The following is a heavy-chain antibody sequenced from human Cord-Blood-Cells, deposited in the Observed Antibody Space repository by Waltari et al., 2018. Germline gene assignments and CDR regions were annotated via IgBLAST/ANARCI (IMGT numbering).Heavy chain of an antibody. D-gene: IGHD5-18*01. V-gene: IGHV3-30*03. CDR2: ISYDGSNK. CDR1: GSTFSSYG. CDR3: AISKPLYSYGYYFDY. Sequence: QVQLVESGGGVVQPGRSLRLSCAASGSTFSSYGMHWVRQAPGKGLEWVAVISYDGSNKYYADSVKGRFTISRDNSKNTLYLQMNSLRAEDTAVYYCAISKPLYSYGYYFDYWGQGTLVTVSS. J-gene: IGHJ4*02.